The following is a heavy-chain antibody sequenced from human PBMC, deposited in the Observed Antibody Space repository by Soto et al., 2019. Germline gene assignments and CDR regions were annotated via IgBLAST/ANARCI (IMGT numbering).Heavy chain of an antibody. V-gene: IGHV1-58*01. CDR1: GFTFTSSA. Sequence: GASVKVSCKASGFTFTSSAVQWVRQARGQRLEWIGWIVVGSGNTNYAQKFQERVTITRDMSTSTAYMELSSLRSEDTAVYYCAASQSGSRGFPLGVWGQGTTVTVSS. D-gene: IGHD3-3*01. CDR2: IVVGSGNT. J-gene: IGHJ6*02. CDR3: AASQSGSRGFPLGV.